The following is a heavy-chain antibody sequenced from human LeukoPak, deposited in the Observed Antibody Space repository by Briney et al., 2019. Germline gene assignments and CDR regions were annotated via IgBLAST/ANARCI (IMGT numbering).Heavy chain of an antibody. CDR1: GFTFDDYG. J-gene: IGHJ4*02. Sequence: GGSLRLSCAASGFTFDDYGMSWVRQAPGKGLEWVSGINWNGGSTGYADSVKGRFTISRDNAKNSLSLQMNSLRAEDTAVYYCASPGDMVVVPAGCPLDYWGQGTLVSVFS. CDR3: ASPGDMVVVPAGCPLDY. D-gene: IGHD2-2*01. V-gene: IGHV3-20*04. CDR2: INWNGGST.